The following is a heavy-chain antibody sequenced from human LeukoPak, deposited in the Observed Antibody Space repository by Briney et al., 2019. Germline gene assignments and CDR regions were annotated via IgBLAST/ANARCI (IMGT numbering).Heavy chain of an antibody. CDR3: ATVRLGYGSGSYYQYYFDY. Sequence: VKVSCKASGGTFSSYAISWVRQAPGQGLEWMGGIIPIFGTANYAQKFQGRVTITADESTSTAYMELSSLRSEDTAVYYCATVRLGYGSGSYYQYYFDYWGQGTLVTVSS. CDR1: GGTFSSYA. D-gene: IGHD3-10*01. V-gene: IGHV1-69*13. J-gene: IGHJ4*02. CDR2: IIPIFGTA.